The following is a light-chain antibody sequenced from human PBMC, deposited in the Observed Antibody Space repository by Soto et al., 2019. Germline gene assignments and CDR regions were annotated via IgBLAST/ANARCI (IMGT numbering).Light chain of an antibody. CDR3: QQYGSSPKP. J-gene: IGKJ1*01. V-gene: IGKV3-20*01. Sequence: VFTNSLSTLSLSTRERATLSCRASPSVSNYLAWYQQKPGQAPRLLIYGAFNRATGIPDRFSGSGSGTDFTLTISRLEPEDFAVYYCQQYGSSPKPFGQGTKVAI. CDR2: GAF. CDR1: PSVSNY.